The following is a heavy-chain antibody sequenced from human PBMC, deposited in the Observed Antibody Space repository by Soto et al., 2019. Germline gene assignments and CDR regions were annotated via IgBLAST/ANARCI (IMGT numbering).Heavy chain of an antibody. Sequence: QVQLQESGSGLVKPSETLSLICTVSGGSVSSGSYYWSWIRQPPGKGLEWIGYISKSGSSSYNPSLKTRLNISIDMSKSQFSLKLTSVTAADTAVYYCAIELVPTIRRLSYFDQWGQGTLVTVSS. CDR1: GGSVSSGSYY. J-gene: IGHJ4*02. D-gene: IGHD2-21*01. CDR2: ISKSGSS. V-gene: IGHV4-61*01. CDR3: AIELVPTIRRLSYFDQ.